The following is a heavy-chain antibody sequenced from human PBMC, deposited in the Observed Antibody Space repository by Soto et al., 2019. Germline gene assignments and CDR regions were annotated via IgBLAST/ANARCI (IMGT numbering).Heavy chain of an antibody. CDR1: GFTVFNTY. CDR3: ATDRGGSPFDY. CDR2: IYRGGST. V-gene: IGHV3-53*01. D-gene: IGHD1-26*01. Sequence: EVQLVESGGGLIQPGGSLRLSCAASGFTVFNTYMSWVRQAPGKGLECVSVIYRGGSTYYADSVKGRFTISRDSSKNTVYVQMNSLRAEDTAVYYCATDRGGSPFDYWGQGTLVTVSS. J-gene: IGHJ4*02.